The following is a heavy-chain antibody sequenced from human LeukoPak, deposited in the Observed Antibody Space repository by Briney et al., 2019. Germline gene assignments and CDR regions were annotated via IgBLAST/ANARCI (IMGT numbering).Heavy chain of an antibody. CDR3: ASAWYCSSTSCYTEGGFDY. CDR1: GFTFSDYY. Sequence: PGGSLRLSCAASGFTFSDYYMSWIRQPPGKGLEWVSYISSSGSTIYYADSVKGRFTISRDNAKNSLYLQMNSLRAEDTAVYYCASAWYCSSTSCYTEGGFDYWGQGTLVTVSS. D-gene: IGHD2-2*02. CDR2: ISSSGSTI. J-gene: IGHJ4*02. V-gene: IGHV3-11*04.